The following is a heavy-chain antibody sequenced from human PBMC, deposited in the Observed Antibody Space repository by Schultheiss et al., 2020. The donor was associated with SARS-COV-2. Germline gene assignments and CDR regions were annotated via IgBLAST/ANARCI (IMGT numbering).Heavy chain of an antibody. CDR2: ISGSGGST. J-gene: IGHJ4*02. CDR1: GFRFSSYA. V-gene: IGHV3-23*01. D-gene: IGHD3-10*01. Sequence: GGSLRLSCVASGFRFSSYAMSWVRQAPGKGLEWVSAISGSGGSTYYADSVKGRFTISRDNSKNTLYLQMGSLRAEDMALYYCAGVPYYYGSGSYSNWGQGTLVTVSS. CDR3: AGVPYYYGSGSYSN.